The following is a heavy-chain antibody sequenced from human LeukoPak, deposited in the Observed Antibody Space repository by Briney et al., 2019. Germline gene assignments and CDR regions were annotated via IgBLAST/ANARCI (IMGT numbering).Heavy chain of an antibody. V-gene: IGHV3-21*01. CDR1: GFTFGSFE. J-gene: IGHJ6*02. D-gene: IGHD1-26*01. CDR3: VRSKTFSGSYRYYGMDV. CDR2: ISSSGTYI. Sequence: GGSLRLSCAASGFTFGSFEMSWVRQAPGKGLDWVSSISSSGTYIYYADSVKGRFTISRDNAKNSLYLQMNSLRAVDTAVYYCVRSKTFSGSYRYYGMDVWGQGNPGHRLL.